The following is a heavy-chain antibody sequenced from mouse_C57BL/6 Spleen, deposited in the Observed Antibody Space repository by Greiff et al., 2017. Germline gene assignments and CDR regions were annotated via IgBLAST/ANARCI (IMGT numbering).Heavy chain of an antibody. Sequence: DVQLVESGGGLVQPKGSLKLSCAASGFTFNTYAMHWVRQAPGKGLEWVARIRSKSSNYATYYADSVKDRFTISRDDSQTMLYLQMNNLKTEAAAMYYCVRDDYYGSSYAWFAYWGQGTLVTVSA. J-gene: IGHJ3*01. CDR3: VRDDYYGSSYAWFAY. CDR1: GFTFNTYA. D-gene: IGHD1-1*01. V-gene: IGHV10-3*01. CDR2: IRSKSSNYAT.